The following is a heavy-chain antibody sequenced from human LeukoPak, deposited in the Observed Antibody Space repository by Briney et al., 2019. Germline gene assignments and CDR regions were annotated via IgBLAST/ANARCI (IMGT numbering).Heavy chain of an antibody. D-gene: IGHD2-2*01. V-gene: IGHV4-34*01. CDR2: INHSGST. CDR1: GGSFSGYY. Sequence: SETLSLTCAVYGGSFSGYYWSWMRQPPGKGLEWIGEINHSGSTNYNPSLESRVTISVDTSKNQFSLKLSSVTAADTAVYYCARGPLRTCSSTSCPRGWFDPWGQGTLVTVSS. J-gene: IGHJ5*02. CDR3: ARGPLRTCSSTSCPRGWFDP.